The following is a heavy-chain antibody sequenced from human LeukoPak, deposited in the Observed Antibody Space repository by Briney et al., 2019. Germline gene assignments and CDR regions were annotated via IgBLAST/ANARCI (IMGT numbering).Heavy chain of an antibody. CDR3: AKGYYDYVWGSYYFDY. Sequence: GGSLRLSCAASGFTFSSYAMSWVRQAPGKGLEWVSAISGGGGSTYYADSVKGRFTISRDNSRDTLYLQMNSLRDEDTAVYYCAKGYYDYVWGSYYFDYWGQGTLVTVSS. J-gene: IGHJ4*02. CDR2: ISGGGGST. V-gene: IGHV3-23*01. D-gene: IGHD3-16*01. CDR1: GFTFSSYA.